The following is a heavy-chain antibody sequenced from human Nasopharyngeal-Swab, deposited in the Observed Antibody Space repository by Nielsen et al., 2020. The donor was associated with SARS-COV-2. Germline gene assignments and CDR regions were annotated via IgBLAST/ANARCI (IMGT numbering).Heavy chain of an antibody. CDR2: IGTAGDT. Sequence: GGSLRLSCAASGFTFSSYDMHWVRQVTGEGLEWVSAIGTAGDTYYPGSVKGRFTISRENAKNSLYLQMNSLRAGDTAVYYCARASQYSSTWALTSPYLDYWGQGTLVTVSS. CDR3: ARASQYSSTWALTSPYLDY. J-gene: IGHJ4*02. D-gene: IGHD6-19*01. CDR1: GFTFSSYD. V-gene: IGHV3-13*01.